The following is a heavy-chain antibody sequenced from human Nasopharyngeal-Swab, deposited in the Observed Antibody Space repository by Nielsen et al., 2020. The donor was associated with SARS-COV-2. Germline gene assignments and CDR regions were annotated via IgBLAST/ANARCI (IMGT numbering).Heavy chain of an antibody. V-gene: IGHV3-21*01. J-gene: IGHJ4*02. CDR2: ISSSGDYI. CDR1: GFTFSSYW. CDR3: TRDTPAMFAY. Sequence: GESLKISCAASGFTFSSYWMSWVRQAPGKGLEWVSAISSSGDYIYHAASVKGRFTISRDNAKNSLYLQMNSLRAEDTAVYYCTRDTPAMFAYWGQGTLVTVSS.